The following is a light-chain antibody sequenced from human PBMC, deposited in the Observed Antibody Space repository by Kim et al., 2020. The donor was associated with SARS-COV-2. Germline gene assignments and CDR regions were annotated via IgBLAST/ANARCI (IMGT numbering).Light chain of an antibody. CDR2: NAS. CDR1: QSIYSY. CDR3: QQFYTYPIT. Sequence: ASVGDRVTITCRASQSIYSYLAWYQQNPGNVPKILIYNASTLESGVPSRFSGSESGTEFTLTISSLQPDDFATYYCQQFYTYPITFGQGTRLEIK. V-gene: IGKV1-5*03. J-gene: IGKJ5*01.